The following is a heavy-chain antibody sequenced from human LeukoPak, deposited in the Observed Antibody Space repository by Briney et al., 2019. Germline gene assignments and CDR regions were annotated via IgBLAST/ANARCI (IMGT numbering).Heavy chain of an antibody. Sequence: GASVKVSCKASGYTFTSYDINWVRQATGQGLEWMGGIIPIFGTANYAQKFQGRVTITTDESTSTAYMELSSLRSEDTAVYYCACSYSGSLDYWGQGTLVTVSS. V-gene: IGHV1-69*05. CDR2: IIPIFGTA. CDR3: ACSYSGSLDY. D-gene: IGHD1-26*01. CDR1: GYTFTSYD. J-gene: IGHJ4*02.